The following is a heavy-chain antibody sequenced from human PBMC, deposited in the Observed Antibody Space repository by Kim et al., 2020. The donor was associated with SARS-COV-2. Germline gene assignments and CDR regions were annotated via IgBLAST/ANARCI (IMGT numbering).Heavy chain of an antibody. CDR1: GGSFSGYY. V-gene: IGHV4-34*01. D-gene: IGHD6-19*01. Sequence: SETLSLTCAVYGGSFSGYYWSWIRQPPGKGLEWIGEINHSGSTNYNPSLKSRVTISVDTSKNQFSLKLSSVTAADTAVYYCARGPIRGNIAVAGTDYYYYGMDVWGQGTTVTVSS. CDR2: INHSGST. CDR3: ARGPIRGNIAVAGTDYYYYGMDV. J-gene: IGHJ6*02.